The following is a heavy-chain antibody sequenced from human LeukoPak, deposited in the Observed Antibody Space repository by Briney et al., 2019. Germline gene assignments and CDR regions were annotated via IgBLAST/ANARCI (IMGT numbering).Heavy chain of an antibody. D-gene: IGHD5-18*01. J-gene: IGHJ6*04. CDR1: GDSVSSNSAA. Sequence: SQTLSLTCAISGDSVSSNSAAWNWIRQSPSRGLEWLGRTYYRSKWYNGYAVSVKSRITINPDTSKNQFSLQLNSVTPEDTAVYYCARELWSRMSYYYGMDVWGKGTTVTVSS. CDR2: TYYRSKWYN. CDR3: ARELWSRMSYYYGMDV. V-gene: IGHV6-1*01.